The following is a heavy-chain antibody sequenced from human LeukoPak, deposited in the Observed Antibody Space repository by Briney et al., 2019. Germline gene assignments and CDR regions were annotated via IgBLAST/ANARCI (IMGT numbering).Heavy chain of an antibody. D-gene: IGHD3-16*02. CDR3: ARDPYAGMITFGGVIAPNPYFDY. J-gene: IGHJ4*02. CDR1: GFTFSSYA. V-gene: IGHV3-23*01. Sequence: GGSLRLSCAASGFTFSSYAMSWVRQAPGKGLEWVSAISGSGGSTYYADSVKGRFTISRDNSKNTLYLQMNSLRAEDTAVYYCARDPYAGMITFGGVIAPNPYFDYWGQGTLVTVSS. CDR2: ISGSGGST.